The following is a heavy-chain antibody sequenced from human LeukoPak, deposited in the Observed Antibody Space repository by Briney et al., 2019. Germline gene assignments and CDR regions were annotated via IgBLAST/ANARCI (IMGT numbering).Heavy chain of an antibody. D-gene: IGHD3-22*01. V-gene: IGHV3-30*02. CDR3: AKDRRHSAASGYYSHDGFDI. CDR2: IHYDENYK. Sequence: GGSLRLSCVASGFTFNTHDMHWVRQAPGRGPEWVAFIHYDENYKYYEASVKGRFTSSRENSKNTLYLKMNSLRPEDTAVYYCAKDRRHSAASGYYSHDGFDIWGQGTMVSVSS. J-gene: IGHJ3*02. CDR1: GFTFNTHD.